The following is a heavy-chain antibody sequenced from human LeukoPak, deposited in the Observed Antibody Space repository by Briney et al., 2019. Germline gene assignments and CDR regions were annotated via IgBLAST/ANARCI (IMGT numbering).Heavy chain of an antibody. CDR1: GYTFTSYD. Sequence: ASVKVSCKASGYTFTSYDINWVRQATGQGLEWMGWMNPNSGNTGYAQKVQGRVTITRNTSISTAYMEVSSLRSEDTAVYYCSRVRSRRGYCSSTSCYRHFDYWGQGTLVTVSS. V-gene: IGHV1-8*03. J-gene: IGHJ4*01. CDR3: SRVRSRRGYCSSTSCYRHFDY. D-gene: IGHD2-2*02. CDR2: MNPNSGNT.